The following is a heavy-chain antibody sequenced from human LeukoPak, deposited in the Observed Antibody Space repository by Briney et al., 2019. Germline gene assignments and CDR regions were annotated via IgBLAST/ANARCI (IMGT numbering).Heavy chain of an antibody. CDR2: ISYDGSNK. Sequence: GGSLRLSCAASGFTFSSYAMHWVRQAPGKGLEWVAVISYDGSNKYYADSVKGRFTISRDNSKNTLYLQMNSLRAEDTAVYYCARGGSYFDWLPIDYWGQGTLVTVSS. J-gene: IGHJ4*02. V-gene: IGHV3-30-3*01. D-gene: IGHD3-9*01. CDR3: ARGGSYFDWLPIDY. CDR1: GFTFSSYA.